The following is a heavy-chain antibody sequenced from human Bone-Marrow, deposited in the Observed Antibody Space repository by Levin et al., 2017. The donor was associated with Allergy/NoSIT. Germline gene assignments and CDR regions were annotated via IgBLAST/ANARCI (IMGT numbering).Heavy chain of an antibody. CDR1: GFTFDDYA. Sequence: QPGESLKISCAASGFTFDDYAMHWVRQAPGKGLEWLSGITWNSGRIDYAESVKGRFTISRDNARNSLYLQVDSLRSEDTALYYCAKAKWELSSLDGFDIWGQGTVVTVSS. CDR3: AKAKWELSSLDGFDI. J-gene: IGHJ3*02. D-gene: IGHD3-16*02. CDR2: ITWNSGRI. V-gene: IGHV3-9*01.